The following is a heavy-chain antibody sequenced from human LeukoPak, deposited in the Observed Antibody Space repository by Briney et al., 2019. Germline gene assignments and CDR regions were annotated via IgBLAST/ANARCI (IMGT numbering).Heavy chain of an antibody. V-gene: IGHV1-69*13. CDR2: IIPIFGTA. D-gene: IGHD6-13*01. CDR1: GGTFSSYA. CDR3: ASQTIAAAGPSDY. Sequence: PGASVKVSCKASGGTFSSYAISWVRQAPGQGLEWMGGIIPIFGTANYAQKFQGRVTITADESTSTAYMELSSLRSEDTAVYYCASQTIAAAGPSDYWGQGTLVTVSS. J-gene: IGHJ4*02.